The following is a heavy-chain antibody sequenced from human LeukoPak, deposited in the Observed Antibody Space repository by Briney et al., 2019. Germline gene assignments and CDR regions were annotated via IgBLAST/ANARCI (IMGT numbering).Heavy chain of an antibody. Sequence: GGSLRLSCAASGNYWMHWVRQAPGKGLVWVSRINSDGSWTSYADSVKGRFTISKDNAKNTVYLQMNNLRAEDTAVYYCVSFYETYWGRGTLVAVSS. CDR2: INSDGSWT. V-gene: IGHV3-74*01. CDR3: VSFYETY. D-gene: IGHD2-2*01. CDR1: GNYW. J-gene: IGHJ4*02.